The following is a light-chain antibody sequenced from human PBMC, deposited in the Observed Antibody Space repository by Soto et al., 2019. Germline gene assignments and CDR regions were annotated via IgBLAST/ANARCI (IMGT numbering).Light chain of an antibody. CDR1: QSISSW. CDR2: DAS. V-gene: IGKV1-5*01. CDR3: QQYNSYDMYT. J-gene: IGKJ2*01. Sequence: DIQMTQSPSTLSASVGDRVTITCRASQSISSWLAWYQQKPGKAPKLLIYDASSLESGVPSRFSGRGSGTEFTLTISSLQPDDFATYYCQQYNSYDMYTFGQGTKLEIK.